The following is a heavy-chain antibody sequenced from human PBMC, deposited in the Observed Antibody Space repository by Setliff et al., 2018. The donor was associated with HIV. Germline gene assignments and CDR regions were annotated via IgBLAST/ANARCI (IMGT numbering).Heavy chain of an antibody. V-gene: IGHV4-59*08. D-gene: IGHD3-22*01. CDR3: ARGKISPRGVVLIDY. CDR1: GGSISSHY. J-gene: IGHJ4*02. Sequence: PSETLSLTCTVSGGSISSHYWSWIRQPPGKGLEWIGYIYYSGSTNYNPSLKSRVTISADTSKNQFSLKLSSVTAADTAVYYCARGKISPRGVVLIDYWGQGTLVTVSS. CDR2: IYYSGST.